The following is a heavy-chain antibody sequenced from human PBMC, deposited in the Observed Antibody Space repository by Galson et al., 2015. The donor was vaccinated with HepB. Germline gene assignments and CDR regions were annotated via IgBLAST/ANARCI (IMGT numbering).Heavy chain of an antibody. D-gene: IGHD3-3*01. CDR2: IYYSGST. J-gene: IGHJ4*02. CDR3: ARGTRRITIFGVVKPIPAQIDY. Sequence: SETLSLTCTVSGGSISSSSYYWGWIRQPPGKGLEWIGSIYYSGSTYYNPSLKSRVTISVDTSKNQFSLKLSSVTAADTAVYYCARGTRRITIFGVVKPIPAQIDYWGQGTLVTVSS. V-gene: IGHV4-39*07. CDR1: GGSISSSSYY.